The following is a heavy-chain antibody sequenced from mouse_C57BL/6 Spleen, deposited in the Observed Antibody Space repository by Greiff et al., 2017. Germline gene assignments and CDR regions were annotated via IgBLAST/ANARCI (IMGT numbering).Heavy chain of an antibody. CDR1: GFTFSDYY. J-gene: IGHJ4*01. CDR2: ISNGGGST. V-gene: IGHV5-12*01. D-gene: IGHD1-1*01. Sequence: EVMLVESGGGLVQPGGSLKLSCAASGFTFSDYYMYWVRQTPEKRLEWVAYISNGGGSTYYPDTVKGRFTISRDNAKNTLYLQMRRRKSEDTAMYYCARHYYGSSRGAMDYWGQGTSVTVSS. CDR3: ARHYYGSSRGAMDY.